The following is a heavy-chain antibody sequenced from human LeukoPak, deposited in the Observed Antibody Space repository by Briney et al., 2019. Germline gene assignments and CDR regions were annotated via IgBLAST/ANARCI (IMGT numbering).Heavy chain of an antibody. Sequence: GGSLRLSCAASGFTFDDYAMHWVRQAPGKGLEWVSGISWNSAIIGYADSVKGRFTISRDNANNSLYLQMNSLRAEDTAFYYCAKDIEYGGNSYYFDPWGQGTLVTDSS. J-gene: IGHJ5*02. CDR3: AKDIEYGGNSYYFDP. CDR2: ISWNSAII. V-gene: IGHV3-9*01. CDR1: GFTFDDYA. D-gene: IGHD4-23*01.